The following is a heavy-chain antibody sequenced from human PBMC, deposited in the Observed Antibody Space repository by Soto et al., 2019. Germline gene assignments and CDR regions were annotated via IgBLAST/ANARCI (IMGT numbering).Heavy chain of an antibody. V-gene: IGHV1-8*01. Sequence: QVQLVQSGAEVKKPGASVKVSCKASGYTFTSYDINWVRQATGQGLEWMGWMNPNSGNTGYAQKFQGRVPMTRNTSISTAYMELSSLRSEDTAVYYCARGYCSGGSCYSDDAFDIWGQGTMVTVSS. D-gene: IGHD2-15*01. J-gene: IGHJ3*02. CDR2: MNPNSGNT. CDR1: GYTFTSYD. CDR3: ARGYCSGGSCYSDDAFDI.